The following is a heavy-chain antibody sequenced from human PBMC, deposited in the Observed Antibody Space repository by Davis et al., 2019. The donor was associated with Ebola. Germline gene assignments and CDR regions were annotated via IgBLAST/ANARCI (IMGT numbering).Heavy chain of an antibody. CDR3: ARDRGSRSSWYGGNWFDP. Sequence: SCAASGFTFSSYGMHWVRQAPGKGLAWVAVIWYDGSNKYYADSVKGRFTISRDNAKNSLYLQMNSLRAEDTAVYYCARDRGSRSSWYGGNWFDPWGQGTLVTVSS. V-gene: IGHV3-33*01. D-gene: IGHD6-13*01. J-gene: IGHJ5*02. CDR2: IWYDGSNK. CDR1: GFTFSSYG.